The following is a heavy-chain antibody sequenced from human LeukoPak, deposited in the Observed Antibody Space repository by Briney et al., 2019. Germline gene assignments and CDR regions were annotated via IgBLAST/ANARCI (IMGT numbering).Heavy chain of an antibody. V-gene: IGHV1-69*13. J-gene: IGHJ6*02. CDR3: ARANWNDRYYYGMDV. D-gene: IGHD1-1*01. CDR1: GGTFSSYA. Sequence: SVKVSCTASGGTFSSYAISWVRQAPGQGLEWMGGIIPIFGTANYAQKFQGRVTITADESTSTAYMELSSLRSEDTAVYYCARANWNDRYYYGMDVWGQGTTVTVSS. CDR2: IIPIFGTA.